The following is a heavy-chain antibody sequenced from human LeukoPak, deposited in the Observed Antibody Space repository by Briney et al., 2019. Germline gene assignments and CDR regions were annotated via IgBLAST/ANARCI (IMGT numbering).Heavy chain of an antibody. V-gene: IGHV3-23*01. D-gene: IGHD6-19*01. CDR1: GFTSTSYP. CDR2: VRRSGGNT. Sequence: PAASLRLSCAASGFTSTSYPMSWVRQAPGKGLEWVSTVRRSGGNTYYADSVKRRITIARDNAKNSLYLQMNSLRAEDTAVYYCAREGSGWTEGIWGQGTMVTVSS. J-gene: IGHJ3*02. CDR3: AREGSGWTEGI.